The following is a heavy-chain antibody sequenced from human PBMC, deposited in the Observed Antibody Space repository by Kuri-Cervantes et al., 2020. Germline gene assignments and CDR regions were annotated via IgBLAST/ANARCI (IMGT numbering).Heavy chain of an antibody. D-gene: IGHD3-3*01. CDR1: GFTFNNYA. Sequence: GESLKISCAASGFTFNNYATHWVRQAPGKGLEWVAVISYDGSNKYYADSVKGRFTISRDNSKNTLYLQMNSLRAEDTAVYYCASGPPYDFWSGYYYYYYGMDVWGQGTTVTVSS. CDR2: ISYDGSNK. J-gene: IGHJ6*02. V-gene: IGHV3-30*14. CDR3: ASGPPYDFWSGYYYYYYGMDV.